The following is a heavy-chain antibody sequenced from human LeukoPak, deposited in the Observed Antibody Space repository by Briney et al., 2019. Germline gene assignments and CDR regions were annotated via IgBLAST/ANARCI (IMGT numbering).Heavy chain of an antibody. V-gene: IGHV3-74*01. CDR1: GFTFTTYW. J-gene: IGHJ5*02. Sequence: PGGSLRLSCEASGFTFTTYWIHWVRQGPGKGLVWVSRIKYDGSTSNYADSVKGRFTISRDNAKNTVYLQMNGLRAEDTAVYYCHPNEVTWFDPWGQGTLVTVSS. D-gene: IGHD5-18*01. CDR2: IKYDGSTS. CDR3: HPNEVTWFDP.